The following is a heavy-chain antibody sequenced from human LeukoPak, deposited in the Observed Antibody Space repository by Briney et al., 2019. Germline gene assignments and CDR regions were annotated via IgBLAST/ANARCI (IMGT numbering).Heavy chain of an antibody. CDR2: IISSSSYI. CDR3: ARDRSGGSCYDY. Sequence: RGSLRLSCAASGFTFSSYSMNWVRQAPGRGRGWVSSIISSSSYIYYADSVKGRFTISRDNAKNSLYLQMNSLRAEDTAVYYCARDRSGGSCYDYWGQGTLVTVSS. J-gene: IGHJ4*02. D-gene: IGHD2-15*01. V-gene: IGHV3-21*01. CDR1: GFTFSSYS.